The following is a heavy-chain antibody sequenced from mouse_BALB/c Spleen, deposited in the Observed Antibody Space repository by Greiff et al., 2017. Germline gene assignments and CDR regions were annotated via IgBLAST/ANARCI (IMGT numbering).Heavy chain of an antibody. Sequence: DVHLVESGGGLVKPGGSLKLSCAASGFTFSDYYMYWVRQTPEKRLEWVATISDGGSYTYYPDSVKGRFTISRDNAKNNLYLQMSSLKSEDTAMYYCARGGSYDSYFDYWGQGTTLTVSS. CDR2: ISDGGSYT. CDR3: ARGGSYDSYFDY. V-gene: IGHV5-4*02. CDR1: GFTFSDYY. D-gene: IGHD2-4*01. J-gene: IGHJ2*01.